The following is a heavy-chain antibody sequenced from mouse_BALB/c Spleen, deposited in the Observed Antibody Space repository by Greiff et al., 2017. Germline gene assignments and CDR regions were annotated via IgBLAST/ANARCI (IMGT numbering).Heavy chain of an antibody. V-gene: IGHV3-1*02. CDR1: GYSITSGYS. D-gene: IGHD1-1*01. CDR3: ARWENELLRPLITTVVAGFAY. CDR2: IHYSGST. J-gene: IGHJ3*01. Sequence: EVKVEESGPDLVKPSQSLSLTCTVTGYSITSGYSWHWIRQFPGNKLEWMGYIHYSGSTNYNPSLKSRISITRDTSKNQFFLQLNSVTTEDTATYYCARWENELLRPLITTVVAGFAYWGQGTLVTVSA.